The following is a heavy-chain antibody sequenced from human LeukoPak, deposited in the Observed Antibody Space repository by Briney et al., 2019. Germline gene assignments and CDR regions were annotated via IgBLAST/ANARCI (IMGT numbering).Heavy chain of an antibody. V-gene: IGHV2-70*04. J-gene: IGHJ4*02. Sequence: SGPTLVNPTQPLTLTCTFSGFLLSTSGMRVSWIRHPQGKALEWLARIDWDDDKFYSTSLKTRLTISKDTSKNQVVLTMTNMDPVDTATYYGARPSRADQGVLDCWGQGTLVTVSS. CDR2: IDWDDDK. D-gene: IGHD2-8*01. CDR3: ARPSRADQGVLDC. CDR1: GFLLSTSGMR.